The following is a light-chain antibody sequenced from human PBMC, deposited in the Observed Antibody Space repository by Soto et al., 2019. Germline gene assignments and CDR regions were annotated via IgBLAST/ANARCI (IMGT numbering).Light chain of an antibody. CDR3: NSYTSNNTYA. CDR2: DVS. V-gene: IGLV2-14*03. Sequence: QSVLTQPASVSGAPGQAITISCSGASSDVGAFNYVSWYQQHTGKAPKLMIYDVSNRPSGVSNRFSGSKSGNTASLTISGLRAEDEADYYCNSYTSNNTYAFGTGTKVTVL. J-gene: IGLJ1*01. CDR1: SSDVGAFNY.